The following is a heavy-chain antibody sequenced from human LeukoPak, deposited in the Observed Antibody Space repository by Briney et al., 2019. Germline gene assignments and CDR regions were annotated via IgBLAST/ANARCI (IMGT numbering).Heavy chain of an antibody. CDR1: GFSFSNSA. D-gene: IGHD3-22*01. CDR2: ITSDDRT. CDR3: AKHDPRRVVITNWFDP. Sequence: GGSLRLSCAASGFSFSNSAMNWVHQAPGEGLEWVSGITSDDRTFYAGSVKGRFTISRGNSKNTLYLQMNSLRAEDTAVYYCAKHDPRRVVITNWFDPWGQGTLVTVSS. J-gene: IGHJ5*02. V-gene: IGHV3-23*01.